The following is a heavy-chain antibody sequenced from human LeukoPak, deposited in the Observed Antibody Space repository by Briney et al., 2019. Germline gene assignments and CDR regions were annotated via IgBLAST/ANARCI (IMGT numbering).Heavy chain of an antibody. D-gene: IGHD4-17*01. CDR1: GGSISSYY. CDR3: ASHGDSDAYYFDY. Sequence: SETLSLTCTVSGGSISSYYWSWIRQPPGKGLDWIGYISYTGSTNYNPSLKSRVTISVDTSKNQFSLKLSSVTAADTAVYYCASHGDSDAYYFDYWGQGTLVTVSS. CDR2: ISYTGST. J-gene: IGHJ4*02. V-gene: IGHV4-59*08.